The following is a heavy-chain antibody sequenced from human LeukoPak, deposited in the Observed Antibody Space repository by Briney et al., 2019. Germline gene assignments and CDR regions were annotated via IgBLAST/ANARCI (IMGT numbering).Heavy chain of an antibody. J-gene: IGHJ4*02. Sequence: SETLSFTCTVSGGSISSSYWTWIRQPPGKGLEWIGYISYSGATNYNPSLKSRVTISLDTSRNQFSLKLSSVNAADTALYYCARSMTYRSTWNIDNWGQGTLVTVSS. CDR2: ISYSGAT. D-gene: IGHD1-1*01. CDR1: GGSISSSY. CDR3: ARSMTYRSTWNIDN. V-gene: IGHV4-59*08.